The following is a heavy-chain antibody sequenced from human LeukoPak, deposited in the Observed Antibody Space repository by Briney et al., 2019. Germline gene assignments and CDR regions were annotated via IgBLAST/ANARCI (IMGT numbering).Heavy chain of an antibody. V-gene: IGHV4-59*01. D-gene: IGHD5-24*01. Sequence: PSETLSLTCTVSGGSINSYYWTWIRQPPGKGLEWIGYIYYSGSTNYNPSLKSRVTISVDTSKNQFSLKLSSVTAADTAVYYCAGRLWRRDGYNLSAFDIWGQGTMVTVSS. J-gene: IGHJ3*02. CDR3: AGRLWRRDGYNLSAFDI. CDR1: GGSINSYY. CDR2: IYYSGST.